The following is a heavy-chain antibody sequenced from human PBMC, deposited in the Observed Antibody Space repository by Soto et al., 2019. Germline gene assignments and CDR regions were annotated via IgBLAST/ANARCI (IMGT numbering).Heavy chain of an antibody. J-gene: IGHJ6*02. D-gene: IGHD2-2*01. Sequence: GGSLRLSCAASGFTFSSYAMSWVRQAPGKGLEWVSAISGSGGSTYYADSVKGRFTISRDNSKNTLYLQMNSLRAEDTAVYYCAKVFVPNLYYYYGMDVWGQGTTVTVSS. V-gene: IGHV3-23*01. CDR1: GFTFSSYA. CDR2: ISGSGGST. CDR3: AKVFVPNLYYYYGMDV.